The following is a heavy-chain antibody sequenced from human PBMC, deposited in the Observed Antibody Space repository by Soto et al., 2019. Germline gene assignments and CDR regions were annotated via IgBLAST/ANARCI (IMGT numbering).Heavy chain of an antibody. Sequence: SQTLSLTCAISGDSVSSNSAAWNWIRQSPSRGLEWLGRTYYRSKWYNEYAVSVESRIIVNPDTSKNQFSLQLNSVTAADTAVYYCARDSEQLVPYYYGMDVWGQGTTVTVSS. CDR2: TYYRSKWYN. V-gene: IGHV6-1*01. CDR3: ARDSEQLVPYYYGMDV. J-gene: IGHJ6*02. CDR1: GDSVSSNSAA. D-gene: IGHD6-6*01.